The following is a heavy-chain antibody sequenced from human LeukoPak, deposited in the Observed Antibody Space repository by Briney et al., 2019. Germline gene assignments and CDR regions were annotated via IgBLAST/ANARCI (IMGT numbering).Heavy chain of an antibody. CDR2: IYASGTT. D-gene: IGHD4-17*01. CDR3: ARGVAAGYGDSDAFDG. J-gene: IGHJ3*01. Sequence: SETLSLTCTVSGGSISSYSWSWIRQPAGKGLEWIGRIYASGTTNYNPSLKSRVTMSVDTSKNQFSLKLTSVTAADTAVYYCARGVAAGYGDSDAFDGWGQGTMGTVSS. CDR1: GGSISSYS. V-gene: IGHV4-4*07.